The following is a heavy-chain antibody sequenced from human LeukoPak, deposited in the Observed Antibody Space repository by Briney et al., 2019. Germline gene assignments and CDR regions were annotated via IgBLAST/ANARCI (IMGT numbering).Heavy chain of an antibody. V-gene: IGHV1-18*01. Sequence: ASVTVSCKASGYTFTIYGISWVRQAPGQGLEWMGWISAYNGNTNYAQKLQGRVTMTTDTSTSTAYMELRSLRSDDTAVYYCARGGYYDILTGYYYFDYWGQGTLVTVSS. CDR2: ISAYNGNT. CDR3: ARGGYYDILTGYYYFDY. J-gene: IGHJ4*02. CDR1: GYTFTIYG. D-gene: IGHD3-9*01.